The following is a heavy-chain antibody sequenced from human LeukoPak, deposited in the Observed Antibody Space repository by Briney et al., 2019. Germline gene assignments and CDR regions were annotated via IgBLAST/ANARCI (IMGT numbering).Heavy chain of an antibody. D-gene: IGHD1-26*01. V-gene: IGHV1-2*02. CDR1: GYTFTGYY. J-gene: IGHJ4*02. Sequence: ASVKVSCKASGYTFTGYYMHWVRQAPGQGLEWMGWINPNSGGTNYAQKFQGRVTMTRDTSISTAYMELSRLRSDDTAVYYCARDSDPYSGSYSSGYWGQGTLVTVSS. CDR3: ARDSDPYSGSYSSGY. CDR2: INPNSGGT.